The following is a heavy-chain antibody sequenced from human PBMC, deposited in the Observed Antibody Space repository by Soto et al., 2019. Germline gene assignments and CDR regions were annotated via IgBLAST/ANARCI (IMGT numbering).Heavy chain of an antibody. CDR2: IWYDGSNK. J-gene: IGHJ3*02. CDR1: GFTFSSYG. V-gene: IGHV3-33*01. D-gene: IGHD3-9*01. Sequence: QVQLVESGGGVVQPGRSLRLSCAASGFTFSSYGMHWVRQAPGKGLEWVAVIWYDGSNKYYADSVKGRFTISRDNSKNALYLQMNSLRAEDTAVYYCARNYDILTGYHPVAAFDIWGQGTMVTVSS. CDR3: ARNYDILTGYHPVAAFDI.